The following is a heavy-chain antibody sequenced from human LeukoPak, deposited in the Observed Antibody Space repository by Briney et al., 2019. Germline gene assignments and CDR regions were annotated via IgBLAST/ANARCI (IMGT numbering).Heavy chain of an antibody. Sequence: PSETLSLTCSVSGASIRSSTHYWAWLRQAPGTGLEWVGSIFYSGDTYYNPSLRSRLTIAVDTSKNQFSLNLASVTASDTGTYFCSRRGTTSSIGWFDPWGQGTLVTVSS. CDR2: IFYSGDT. D-gene: IGHD3-16*01. CDR1: GASIRSSTHY. CDR3: SRRGTTSSIGWFDP. V-gene: IGHV4-39*01. J-gene: IGHJ5*02.